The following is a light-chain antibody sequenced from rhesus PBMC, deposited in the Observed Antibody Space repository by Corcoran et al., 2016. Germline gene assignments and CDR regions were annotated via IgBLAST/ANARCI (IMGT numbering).Light chain of an antibody. V-gene: IGLV2-32*01. CDR1: SRDIGAYKY. CDR2: EVF. Sequence: QAALTQPRSLSGSLAQSVTISCTGTSRDIGAYKYVSWYQQHPGTAPKLMIYEVFERPSGVSDRFSGSKSADTASLTISGLQADDEADYYCCSYIDSHTYIFGTGTRLTVL. CDR3: CSYIDSHTYI. J-gene: IGLJ1*01.